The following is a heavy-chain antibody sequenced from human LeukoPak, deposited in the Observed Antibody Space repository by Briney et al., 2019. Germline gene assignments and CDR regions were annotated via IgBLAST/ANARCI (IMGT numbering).Heavy chain of an antibody. Sequence: GGSLRLSCAASGLTFSSYAMHWVCQAPGKGLEWVAVISFDGSNTYYADSVRGRFTISSDNTKNTLYLQMNSLRAEDTAVYVCARRISGYSSSWNSFDIWGQGTMVTVSS. CDR2: ISFDGSNT. D-gene: IGHD6-13*01. CDR3: ARRISGYSSSWNSFDI. V-gene: IGHV3-30*04. J-gene: IGHJ3*02. CDR1: GLTFSSYA.